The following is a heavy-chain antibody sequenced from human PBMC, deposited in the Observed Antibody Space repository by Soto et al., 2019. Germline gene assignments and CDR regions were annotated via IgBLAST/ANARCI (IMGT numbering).Heavy chain of an antibody. Sequence: QVQLVESGGGSVKPGGSLRLSCAASGFTFSDYYMSWIRQAPGKGLEWVSDTNYADSVKGRFTISRDNAKNSLYLQMNSLRDEDTAVYYCARALRYGAFDIWGQGTMVTVSS. V-gene: IGHV3-11*05. CDR3: ARALRYGAFDI. J-gene: IGHJ3*02. CDR2: T. CDR1: GFTFSDYY. D-gene: IGHD5-18*01.